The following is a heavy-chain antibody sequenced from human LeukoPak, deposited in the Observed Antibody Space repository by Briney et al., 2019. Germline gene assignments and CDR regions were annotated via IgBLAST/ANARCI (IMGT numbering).Heavy chain of an antibody. CDR3: ARRRYLDY. CDR2: INHSGST. CDR1: GFTFSSYG. J-gene: IGHJ4*02. Sequence: GTLRLSCAASGFTFSSYGMSWVRQAPGKGLEWVGEINHSGSTNYNPSLKSRVTISVDTSKNQFSLKLSSVTAADTAVYYCARRRYLDYWGQGTLVTVSS. V-gene: IGHV4-34*01.